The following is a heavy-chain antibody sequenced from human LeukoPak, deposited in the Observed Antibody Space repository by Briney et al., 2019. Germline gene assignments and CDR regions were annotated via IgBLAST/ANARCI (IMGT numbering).Heavy chain of an antibody. D-gene: IGHD2-15*01. CDR2: INPNSGGT. V-gene: IGHV1-2*02. Sequence: ASVKVSCKASGYTFTGYYMHWVRQAPGQGLEWMGWINPNSGGTNYAQKFQGRVTMTRDTSISTAYMELSRPRSDDTAVYYCARDRCSGGSCYPNWLDPWGQGTLVTVS. CDR3: ARDRCSGGSCYPNWLDP. J-gene: IGHJ5*02. CDR1: GYTFTGYY.